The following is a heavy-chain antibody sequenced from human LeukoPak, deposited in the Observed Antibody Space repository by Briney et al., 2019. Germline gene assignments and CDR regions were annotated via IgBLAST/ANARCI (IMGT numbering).Heavy chain of an antibody. CDR1: GGSFSGYY. Sequence: SETLSLTCAVYGGSFSGYYWSWIRQPPGKGLEWIGEINHSGSTNYNPSLKSRVTISVDTSKNQFSLKLSSVTAADTAVYYCARDGGRIAAAGVYYYYYMDVWGKGTTVTVSS. V-gene: IGHV4-34*01. D-gene: IGHD6-13*01. CDR3: ARDGGRIAAAGVYYYYYMDV. CDR2: INHSGST. J-gene: IGHJ6*03.